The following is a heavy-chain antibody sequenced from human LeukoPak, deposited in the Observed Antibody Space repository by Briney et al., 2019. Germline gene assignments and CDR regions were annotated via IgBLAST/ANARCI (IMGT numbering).Heavy chain of an antibody. J-gene: IGHJ4*02. CDR2: INPSGGST. CDR3: ARNYGSGSYNY. D-gene: IGHD3-10*01. Sequence: GASVKFSCKASGYTCTSYDMHWVRQAPGQGIEWMGIINPSGGSTSYAQKFQGRVTMTRDTSTSTVYMELSSLRSEDTAVYYCARNYGSGSYNYWGQGTLVTVSS. V-gene: IGHV1-46*01. CDR1: GYTCTSYD.